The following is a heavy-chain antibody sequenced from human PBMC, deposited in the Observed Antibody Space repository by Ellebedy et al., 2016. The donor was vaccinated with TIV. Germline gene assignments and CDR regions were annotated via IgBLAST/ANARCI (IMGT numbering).Heavy chain of an antibody. V-gene: IGHV3-7*01. CDR1: GFSFRSYW. J-gene: IGHJ5*02. D-gene: IGHD4-17*01. CDR2: IYQDGGVQ. Sequence: PGGSLRLSCAASGFSFRSYWMSWVRQAPGKGLEWVANIYQDGGVQYYVDSVKGRFTISRDNADNSLFLQMNSLRAEDTAVYYCARRGSYGDYAVQINSWFDTWGRGILVVVSP. CDR3: ARRGSYGDYAVQINSWFDT.